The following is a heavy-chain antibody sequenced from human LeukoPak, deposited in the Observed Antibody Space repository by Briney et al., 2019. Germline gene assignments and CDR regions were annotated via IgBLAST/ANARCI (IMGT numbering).Heavy chain of an antibody. Sequence: GGSLRLSCAASGFTFSSYAMSWVRQAPGKGLEWVSAISGSGGSTYYADSVRGRFTISRDNSKNTLYLQMNSLRAEDTAVYYCAKDGGYDFWSGYYKENWFDPWGQGTLVTVSS. J-gene: IGHJ5*02. CDR2: ISGSGGST. D-gene: IGHD3-3*01. CDR1: GFTFSSYA. CDR3: AKDGGYDFWSGYYKENWFDP. V-gene: IGHV3-23*01.